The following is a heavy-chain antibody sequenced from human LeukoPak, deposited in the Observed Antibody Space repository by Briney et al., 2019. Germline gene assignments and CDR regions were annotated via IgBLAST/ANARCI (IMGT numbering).Heavy chain of an antibody. CDR1: GGSFSGYY. D-gene: IGHD2-21*02. CDR2: INRSGST. V-gene: IGHV4-34*01. Sequence: SETLSLTCAVYGGSFSGYYWSWIRQPPGKGLEWIGEINRSGSTNYNPSLKSRVTISIDTSKNQFSLTLSSVTAADTAMYYCAKSDGYGLIDYLGQGTLVTVSS. J-gene: IGHJ4*02. CDR3: AKSDGYGLIDY.